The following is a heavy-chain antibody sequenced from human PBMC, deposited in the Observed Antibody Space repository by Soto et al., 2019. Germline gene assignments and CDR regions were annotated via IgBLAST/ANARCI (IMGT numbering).Heavy chain of an antibody. J-gene: IGHJ4*02. V-gene: IGHV1-18*01. CDR3: ARGRYGDY. D-gene: IGHD1-1*01. CDR1: GYAFTTYG. Sequence: QVHLVQSGAEVKKPGASVKVSCKGSGYAFTTYGITWVRQAPGQGLEWMGWISAHNGNTNYAQKLQGRVTVTRDTSTSTSYMELRSLRSDDTAVYYCARGRYGDYWGQGALFTGSS. CDR2: ISAHNGNT.